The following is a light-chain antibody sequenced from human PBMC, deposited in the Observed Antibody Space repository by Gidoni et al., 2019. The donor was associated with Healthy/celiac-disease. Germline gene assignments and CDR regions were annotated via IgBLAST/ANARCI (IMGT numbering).Light chain of an antibody. J-gene: IGLJ2*01. V-gene: IGLV1-40*01. Sequence: QSVLTQPPSVYGPPGQRVTISCTGGSSNIGAGYDVHWYQQLPGTAPKLLIYGNSNRPSGVPDRFSGSKSGTSASLAITGLQAEDEADYYCQSYDSSLSGVVFGGGTKLTVL. CDR2: GNS. CDR1: SSNIGAGYD. CDR3: QSYDSSLSGVV.